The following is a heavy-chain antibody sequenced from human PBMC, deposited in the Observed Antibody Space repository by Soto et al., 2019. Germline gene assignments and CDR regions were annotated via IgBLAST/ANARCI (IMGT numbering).Heavy chain of an antibody. CDR3: ARDWGYDPDPTYYYGMDV. J-gene: IGHJ6*02. CDR2: IYYKSRWYN. Sequence: PSQTLSLTCAISGDTVSTNTAAWNWIRQSPSRGLEWLGRIYYKSRWYNDYSESLKSRIAIIPDTSRNQFSLQLNSVIPEDTVVYYCARDWGYDPDPTYYYGMDVWGQGTKVTVSS. V-gene: IGHV6-1*01. D-gene: IGHD5-12*01. CDR1: GDTVSTNTAA.